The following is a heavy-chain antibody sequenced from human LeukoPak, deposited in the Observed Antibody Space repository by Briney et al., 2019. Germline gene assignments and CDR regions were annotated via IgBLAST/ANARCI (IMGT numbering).Heavy chain of an antibody. CDR2: ISAYNGNT. J-gene: IGHJ6*03. CDR1: GYTFTSYG. CDR3: ARDSPLMTTQASYYYYMDV. V-gene: IGHV1-18*01. Sequence: ASVKVSCKASGYTFTSYGISWVRQAPGQGLEWMGWISAYNGNTNYAQKLQGRVTMTTDTSTSTAYMELRSLRSDDTAVYYCARDSPLMTTQASYYYYMDVWGKGITVTVSS. D-gene: IGHD4-11*01.